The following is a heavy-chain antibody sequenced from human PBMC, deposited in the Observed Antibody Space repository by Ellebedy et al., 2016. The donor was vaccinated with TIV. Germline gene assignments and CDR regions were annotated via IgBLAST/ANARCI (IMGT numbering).Heavy chain of an antibody. D-gene: IGHD2-2*03. J-gene: IGHJ5*02. CDR2: ISSSSDVI. CDR3: ARGGYCATTSCSSAGFDP. CDR1: GFHFSSHS. V-gene: IGHV3-48*02. Sequence: GESLKISXAASGFHFSSHSVNWVRQAPGKGLEWVAYISSSSDVIYYADSVKGRFTVSRDNAKNALFLQMNSLRDGDTALYYCARGGYCATTSCSSAGFDPWGQGTLVTVSS.